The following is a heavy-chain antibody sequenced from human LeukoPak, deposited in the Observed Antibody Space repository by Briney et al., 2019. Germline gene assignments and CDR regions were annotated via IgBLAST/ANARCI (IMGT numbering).Heavy chain of an antibody. Sequence: PGGSLRLSCAASGFTFSSYSMNWVREAPGKGLEGVANIKQAGSEKYYVDSVKGRFTTSRDNSKNTLYLQMNSLRAQDTAVYYCAKDLAAAGTPQHWGQGTLVTVSS. CDR3: AKDLAAAGTPQH. J-gene: IGHJ1*01. CDR1: GFTFSSYS. V-gene: IGHV3-7*01. D-gene: IGHD6-13*01. CDR2: IKQAGSEK.